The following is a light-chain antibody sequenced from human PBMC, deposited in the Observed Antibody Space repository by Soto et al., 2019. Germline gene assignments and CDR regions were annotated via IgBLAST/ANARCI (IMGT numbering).Light chain of an antibody. CDR1: SSDVGGYNY. CDR2: DVS. V-gene: IGLV2-14*01. Sequence: QSVLTQPASVSGSPGQSITISCTGTSSDVGGYNYVSWCQQHPGKAPKLMIYDVSNRPSGVSNRFSGYKSGNTASLTISGLQAEDEADYYCSSYTSSSTLVVFGTGTKLTVL. CDR3: SSYTSSSTLVV. J-gene: IGLJ1*01.